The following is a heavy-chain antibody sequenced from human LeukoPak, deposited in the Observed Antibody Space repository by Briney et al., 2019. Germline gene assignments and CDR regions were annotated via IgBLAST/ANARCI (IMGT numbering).Heavy chain of an antibody. D-gene: IGHD3-3*01. CDR1: GFTFSSYA. CDR2: ISYDGSNK. CDR3: ARDKKIGITIFGVGMEGLYCFDY. J-gene: IGHJ4*02. V-gene: IGHV3-30-3*01. Sequence: GRSLRLSCAASGFTFSSYAMHWVREAPGKGLERGAVISYDGSNKYYADSVKGRFTISRDNSKNTLYLQMNSLRAEDTAVYYCARDKKIGITIFGVGMEGLYCFDYWGQGTLVTVSS.